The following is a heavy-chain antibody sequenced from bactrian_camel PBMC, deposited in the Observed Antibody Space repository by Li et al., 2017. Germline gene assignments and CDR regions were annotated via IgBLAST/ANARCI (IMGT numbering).Heavy chain of an antibody. CDR1: GYTYSSNC. D-gene: IGHD7*01. CDR2: HYTGTATT. Sequence: HVQLVESGGGSVQPGGSLRLSCDASGYTYSSNCMGWFRQAPGKEREAVAAHYTGTATTYVADSVKGRFAISRHNGENAVRLRMSDLSPRDTAVYFYAVDRPIRLVAPIVTFRKIQNCGDADDLYWGQGTQVTVS. V-gene: IGHV3S54*01. CDR3: AVDRPIRLVAPIVTFRKIQNCGDADDLY. J-gene: IGHJ4*01.